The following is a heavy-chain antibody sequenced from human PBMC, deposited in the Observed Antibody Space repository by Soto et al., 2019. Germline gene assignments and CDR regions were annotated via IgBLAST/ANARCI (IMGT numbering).Heavy chain of an antibody. CDR2: INPNSGGT. CDR3: ARSFGDDNPNCFDP. CDR1: GYTFTGYY. D-gene: IGHD3-10*01. J-gene: IGHJ5*02. V-gene: IGHV1-2*04. Sequence: ASVKVSCKASGYTFTGYYMHWVRQAPGQVLEWMGWINPNSGGTNYAQKFQGWVTMTRDTSISTAYMELSRLRSDDTAVYYCARSFGDDNPNCFDPWGQGTLVTVSS.